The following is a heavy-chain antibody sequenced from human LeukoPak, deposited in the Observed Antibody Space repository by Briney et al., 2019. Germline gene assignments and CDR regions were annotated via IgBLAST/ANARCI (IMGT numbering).Heavy chain of an antibody. Sequence: ASVKVSCKASGYTFTRYAAHWVRQAPGRRLEWMGWINAGNGNTKYLQKFQGRVTITRDTSANTAYMELSSLRSEDTAVYYCARAGDYDYVWGSYRLLFDYWGQGTLVTVSS. CDR3: ARAGDYDYVWGSYRLLFDY. J-gene: IGHJ4*02. CDR2: INAGNGNT. CDR1: GYTFTRYA. V-gene: IGHV1-3*01. D-gene: IGHD3-16*02.